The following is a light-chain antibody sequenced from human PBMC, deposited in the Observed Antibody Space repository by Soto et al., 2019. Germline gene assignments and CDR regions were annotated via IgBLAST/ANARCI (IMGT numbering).Light chain of an antibody. CDR1: QSVSSN. CDR2: TSA. Sequence: EVVMTQSPATLPVSLGERATLSCRASQSVSSNVAWYQQKPGQAPRLLIHTSATRATGIPARFSGSGSGTDFTLTISSLQSEDFAVYYCHHYSTWPWTFGQGTKVDIK. J-gene: IGKJ1*01. V-gene: IGKV3D-15*01. CDR3: HHYSTWPWT.